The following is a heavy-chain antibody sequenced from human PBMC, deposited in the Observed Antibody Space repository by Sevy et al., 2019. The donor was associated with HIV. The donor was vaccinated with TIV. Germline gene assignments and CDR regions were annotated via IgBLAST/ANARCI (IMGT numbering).Heavy chain of an antibody. D-gene: IGHD3-3*01. Sequence: ASVKVSCKASGYTFSDSGYYVHWVRQAPGQRLEWMGWINPKSGATNYAQKFQGRVTMTRGTSVSTANMELTRLTSDDTAVYYCARESYDFWTGPVDYDYGMDVWGQGTTVTVSS. CDR3: ARESYDFWTGPVDYDYGMDV. CDR1: GYTFSDSGYY. CDR2: INPKSGAT. V-gene: IGHV1-2*02. J-gene: IGHJ6*02.